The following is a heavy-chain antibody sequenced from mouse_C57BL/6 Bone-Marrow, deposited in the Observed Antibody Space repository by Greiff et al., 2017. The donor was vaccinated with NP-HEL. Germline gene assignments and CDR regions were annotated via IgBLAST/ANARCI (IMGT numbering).Heavy chain of an antibody. CDR1: GYTFTSYD. CDR3: ARFYYYGSSYRTFDY. Sequence: QVQLQQSGPELVKPGASVKLSCKASGYTFTSYDINWVKQRPGQGLEWIGWIYPRDGSTKYNEKFKGKATLTVDTSSSTAYMELHSLTSEDSAVYFCARFYYYGSSYRTFDYWGQGTTLTVSS. CDR2: IYPRDGST. D-gene: IGHD1-1*01. V-gene: IGHV1-85*01. J-gene: IGHJ2*01.